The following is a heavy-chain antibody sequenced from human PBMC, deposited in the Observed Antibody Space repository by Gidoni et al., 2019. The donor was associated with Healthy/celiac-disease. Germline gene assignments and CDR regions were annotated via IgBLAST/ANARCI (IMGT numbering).Heavy chain of an antibody. D-gene: IGHD3-16*01. V-gene: IGHV1-69*04. CDR3: AREQGGGMDV. J-gene: IGHJ6*02. CDR1: GGTFSSYA. CDR2: IIPILGIA. Sequence: VRLVPSGAEAKKPRSSVQISCKASGGTFSSYAISWVRQAPGQGLEWMGRIIPILGIANYAQKFQGRVTITADKSTSTAYMELSSLRYEDTAVYYCAREQGGGMDVWGQGTTVTVSS.